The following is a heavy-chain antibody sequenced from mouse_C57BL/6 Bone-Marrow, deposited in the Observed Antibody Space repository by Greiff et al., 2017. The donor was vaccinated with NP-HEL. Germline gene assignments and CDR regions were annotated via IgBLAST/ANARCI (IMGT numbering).Heavy chain of an antibody. CDR1: GYTFTNYW. CDR2: IYPGGGYT. J-gene: IGHJ1*03. CDR3: ARGSNYWYFDV. D-gene: IGHD2-5*01. V-gene: IGHV1-63*01. Sequence: VKLQESGAELVRPGTSVKMSCKASGYTFTNYWIGWAKQRPGHGLEWIGDIYPGGGYTNYNEKFKGKATLTADKSSSTAYMQFSSLTSEDSAIYYCARGSNYWYFDVWGTGTTVTVSS.